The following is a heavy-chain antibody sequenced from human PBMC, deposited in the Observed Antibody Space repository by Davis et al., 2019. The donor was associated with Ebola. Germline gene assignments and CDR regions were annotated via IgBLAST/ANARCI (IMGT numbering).Heavy chain of an antibody. Sequence: GESLKISCEASGYKFSAYWIGWVRQMPGKGLEWMAIISPFDSDIRYSPSFQGRVTISADKSISTAYLQWRSLQASDTAMYYCARPPIYSADDLDFDNWGQGTLVTVSS. CDR1: GYKFSAYW. CDR3: ARPPIYSADDLDFDN. CDR2: ISPFDSDI. V-gene: IGHV5-51*01. D-gene: IGHD5-12*01. J-gene: IGHJ4*02.